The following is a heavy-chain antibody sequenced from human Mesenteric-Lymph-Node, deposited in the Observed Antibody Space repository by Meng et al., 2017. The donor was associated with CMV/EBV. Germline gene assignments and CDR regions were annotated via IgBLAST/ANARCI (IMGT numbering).Heavy chain of an antibody. CDR1: GGSVSSGSYH. CDR2: IYYSGST. Sequence: SGGSVSSGSYHWSWVRQSPGEGLEWIGYIYYSGSTKYNPSLKSRVTISLDTSKIQFSLKLSSVTAADTAVYYCARLKRRDGYNLDYWGQGILVTVSS. CDR3: ARLKRRDGYNLDY. J-gene: IGHJ4*02. D-gene: IGHD5-24*01. V-gene: IGHV4-61*07.